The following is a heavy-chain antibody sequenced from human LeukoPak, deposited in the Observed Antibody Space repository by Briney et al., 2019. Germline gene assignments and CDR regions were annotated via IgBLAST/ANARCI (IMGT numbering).Heavy chain of an antibody. D-gene: IGHD2-15*01. CDR1: GFTFSSYA. CDR3: AKDSRGSIVRAFDS. J-gene: IGHJ4*02. CDR2: VTGGGAST. V-gene: IGHV3-23*01. Sequence: GGSLRLSCAAPGFTFSSYAMMWVRLAPGKGLEWVSAVTGGGASTYYADSVKGRFTISRDNSGNTLYLQMNSLRVEDTAIYYCAKDSRGSIVRAFDSWGQGTLVTVSS.